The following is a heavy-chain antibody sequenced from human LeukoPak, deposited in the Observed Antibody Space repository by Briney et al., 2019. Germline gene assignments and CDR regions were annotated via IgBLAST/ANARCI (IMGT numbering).Heavy chain of an antibody. CDR1: GFTFSSYS. CDR3: ARDPTTVTTPIYLDY. D-gene: IGHD4-17*01. V-gene: IGHV3-21*01. J-gene: IGHJ4*02. CDR2: ISSRSSYI. Sequence: GGSLRLSCAASGFTFSSYSMNWVRQAPGKGLEWVSSISSRSSYIYYADSVKGRFTISRDNAKNLLYLQMNSLRAEDTAVYYCARDPTTVTTPIYLDYWGQGTLVTVSS.